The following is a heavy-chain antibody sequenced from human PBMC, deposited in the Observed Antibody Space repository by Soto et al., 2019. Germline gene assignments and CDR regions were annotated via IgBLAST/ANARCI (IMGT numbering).Heavy chain of an antibody. CDR1: GFTFSDHY. CDR2: IRNRPNSYTT. D-gene: IGHD3-10*01. J-gene: IGHJ4*02. CDR3: VRDSGRGFYFDY. Sequence: EVQLVESGGGLVQPGGSLRLSCAASGFTFSDHYMDWVRQAPGKGLEWVGRIRNRPNSYTTQYAASVKGRFAVLRDDSENLVYLQMNDLKNEDTAVYYCVRDSGRGFYFDYWGQGAQVTVSS. V-gene: IGHV3-72*01.